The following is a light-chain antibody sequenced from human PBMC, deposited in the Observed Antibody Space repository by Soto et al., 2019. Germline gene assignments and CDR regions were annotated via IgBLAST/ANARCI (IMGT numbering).Light chain of an antibody. CDR3: QQYDNWPPFT. Sequence: EIVLTQSPATLSLSPGERATLSCRASQSVAYTYLAWFQQKPGQAPRLLIYGAYYRATGIPARFSGSASGTDFTLTISSLESEDFAVYYCQQYDNWPPFTFGPGTKVDI. V-gene: IGKV3-20*01. CDR1: QSVAYTY. CDR2: GAY. J-gene: IGKJ3*01.